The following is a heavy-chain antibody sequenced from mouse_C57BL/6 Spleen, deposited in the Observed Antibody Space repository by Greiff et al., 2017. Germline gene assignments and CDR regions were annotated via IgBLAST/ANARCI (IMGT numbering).Heavy chain of an antibody. CDR3: ARYVGPYAMDY. Sequence: QVQLQQPGAELVKPGASVKLSCKASGYTFTSYWMQWVKQRPGQGLEWIGEIDPSDSYTTYNQKFKGKATLTVDTSSSTAYMQLSSLTSEDSAVYYCARYVGPYAMDYWGQGTSVTVSS. CDR2: IDPSDSYT. CDR1: GYTFTSYW. J-gene: IGHJ4*01. V-gene: IGHV1-50*01.